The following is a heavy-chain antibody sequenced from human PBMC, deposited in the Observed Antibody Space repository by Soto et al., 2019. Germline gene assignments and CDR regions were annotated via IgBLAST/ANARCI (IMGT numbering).Heavy chain of an antibody. CDR1: GFTFTHSA. Sequence: QMQLVQSGPEVKKPGTSVTVSCKASGFTFTHSAIQWVRQARGQSLEWIGWIVVGSGNTNYAPKFQQRVTITWAMSTFTAYMELSSVRSEHTAVYYCAAEYYYGDSDPRVRIDWGPGTLVTVSS. J-gene: IGHJ4*02. CDR2: IVVGSGNT. D-gene: IGHD3-10*01. CDR3: AAEYYYGDSDPRVRID. V-gene: IGHV1-58*02.